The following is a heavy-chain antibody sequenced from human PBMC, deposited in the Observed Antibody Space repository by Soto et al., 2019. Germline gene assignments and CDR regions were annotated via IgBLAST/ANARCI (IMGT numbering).Heavy chain of an antibody. V-gene: IGHV3-48*02. CDR2: ISSRSSTI. J-gene: IGHJ6*02. CDR1: GFTCSNYN. CDR3: ARDCGKGYGMDV. Sequence: VQLVESGGGLVQPGGSLRLACAASGFTCSNYNMNWVRQAPGKGLEWVSYISSRSSTIYYADSVKGRFTISRDNAKNPLYLQMNSLRDEDTAVYYCARDCGKGYGMDVWGQGTTVTGSS.